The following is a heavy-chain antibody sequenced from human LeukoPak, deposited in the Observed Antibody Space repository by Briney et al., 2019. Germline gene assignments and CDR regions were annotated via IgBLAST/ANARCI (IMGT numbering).Heavy chain of an antibody. CDR2: ISYDGSNK. Sequence: GGSLRLSCSVSGFTFSSHAMHWVRQAPGKGLEWVAVISYDGSNKYYADSVKGRFTISRDNSKNTLYLQMNSLRAEDTAVYYCAREEVEYYYDSSGYPDYYYYGMDVWGQGTTVTVSS. V-gene: IGHV3-30-3*01. CDR1: GFTFSSHA. D-gene: IGHD3-22*01. CDR3: AREEVEYYYDSSGYPDYYYYGMDV. J-gene: IGHJ6*02.